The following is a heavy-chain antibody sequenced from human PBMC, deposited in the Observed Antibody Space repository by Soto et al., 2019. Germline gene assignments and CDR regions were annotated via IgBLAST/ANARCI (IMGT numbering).Heavy chain of an antibody. CDR2: IYYSGST. CDR1: GGSISSGGYY. V-gene: IGHV4-31*03. J-gene: IGHJ5*02. D-gene: IGHD3-22*01. Sequence: QVQLQESGPGLVKPSQTLSLTCTVSGGSISSGGYYWSWIRQHPGKGLEWIGYIYYSGSTYYNPSLKSRVTISVDTSKNQFSLKLSSVTAADTAVYYCARAGITMIVEINWFDPWGQGTLVTVSS. CDR3: ARAGITMIVEINWFDP.